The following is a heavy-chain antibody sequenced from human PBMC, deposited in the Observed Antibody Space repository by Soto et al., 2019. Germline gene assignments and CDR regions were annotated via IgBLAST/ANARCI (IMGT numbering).Heavy chain of an antibody. CDR3: ARRGSYSSSWSYNWFDP. D-gene: IGHD6-13*01. Sequence: SETLSLTCTVSGGSISSSSYYWGWIRQPPGKGLEWIGSIYYSGSTYYNPSLKSRVTISVDTSKNQFSLKLSSVTAADTAVYYGARRGSYSSSWSYNWFDPWGQGTLVTVSS. V-gene: IGHV4-39*01. J-gene: IGHJ5*02. CDR1: GGSISSSSYY. CDR2: IYYSGST.